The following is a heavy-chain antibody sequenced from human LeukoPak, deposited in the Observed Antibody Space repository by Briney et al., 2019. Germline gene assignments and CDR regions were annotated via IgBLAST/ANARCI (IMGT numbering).Heavy chain of an antibody. CDR2: INSDGSST. V-gene: IGHV3-74*01. CDR1: GFTLSSYW. J-gene: IGHJ4*02. Sequence: SGGSLRLSCAASGFTLSSYWMHWVRQAPGKGLVWVSRINSDGSSTSYADSVKGRFTISRDNAKNSLYLQMNSLRAEDTALYYCARDFLRRGSYRYYFDYWGQGTLVTVSS. D-gene: IGHD3-16*01. CDR3: ARDFLRRGSYRYYFDY.